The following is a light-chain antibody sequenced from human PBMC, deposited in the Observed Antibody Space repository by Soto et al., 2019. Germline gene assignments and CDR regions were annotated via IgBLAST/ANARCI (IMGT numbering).Light chain of an antibody. CDR3: HQYVNLPPLS. J-gene: IGKJ4*01. V-gene: IGKV3-20*01. CDR2: ETS. Sequence: EIVLTQSPVTLSLSPGERATLSCRASQSVSGSHLAWYQQRPGQAPRLLIYETSTRASGIPDRFSGSGSGTDFTLTISRLEPEDFAVYFCHQYVNLPPLSFGGGTKLDLK. CDR1: QSVSGSH.